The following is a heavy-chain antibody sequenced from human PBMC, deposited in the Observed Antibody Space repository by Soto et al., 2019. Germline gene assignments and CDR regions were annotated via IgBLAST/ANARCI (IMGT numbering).Heavy chain of an antibody. CDR2: IHQTGTP. D-gene: IGHD4-17*01. J-gene: IGHJ5*01. V-gene: IGHV4-59*02. CDR3: ARDPDGDFIQGGWFDS. CDR1: GGSVSDIY. Sequence: SETLSLTCSVSGGSVSDIYWSWVRQSPGKGLEWIGYIHQTGTPKYNPSLKSRVTLSLDTSKNLFSLYLPSVTAADSAIYSSARDPDGDFIQGGWFDSLGPGLQVAVSS.